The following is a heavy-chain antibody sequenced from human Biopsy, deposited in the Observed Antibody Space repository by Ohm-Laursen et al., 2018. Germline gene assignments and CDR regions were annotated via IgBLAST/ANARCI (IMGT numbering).Heavy chain of an antibody. V-gene: IGHV4-59*01. CDR3: ARLYRLDDYWNDDPPDAFDV. CDR1: GGSISSDY. D-gene: IGHD3-3*01. J-gene: IGHJ3*01. Sequence: TLTLTCTVSGGSISSDYWSWIRQSPGKGLEWIGYISNRGSTNYNPSLRGRVTISVDTSKNQFSLKLSSVTAVDTAVFFCARLYRLDDYWNDDPPDAFDVWGQGTRVTVSS. CDR2: ISNRGST.